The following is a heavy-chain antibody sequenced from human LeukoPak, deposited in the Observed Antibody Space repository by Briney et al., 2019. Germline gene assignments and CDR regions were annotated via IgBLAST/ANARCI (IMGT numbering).Heavy chain of an antibody. CDR3: ARDRVTMIVVVGLSNAFDI. CDR2: SSAYKGNT. Sequence: GAAVKVSCKASGYTFTSYGISWVRQAPGQGLEWMGWSSAYKGNTNYAQKFQGRGTMTTDTSTSTAYMELTSLRSDDTAVYYCARDRVTMIVVVGLSNAFDIWGQGTMVTVSS. J-gene: IGHJ3*02. CDR1: GYTFTSYG. D-gene: IGHD3-22*01. V-gene: IGHV1-18*01.